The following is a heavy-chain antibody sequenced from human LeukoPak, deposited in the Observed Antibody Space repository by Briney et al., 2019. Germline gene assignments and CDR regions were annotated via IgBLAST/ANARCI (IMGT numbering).Heavy chain of an antibody. CDR1: GFSFSSYA. Sequence: GGSLRLSCAASGFSFSSYAMSWVRQAPGKGLEWVSGISGSGGRTYYADSVEGRFTISRDNSKNTLYLQMNSLRAEDTAVYYCAKLYYDYVWGSYRYYFFDDWGQGTLVTVSS. D-gene: IGHD3-16*02. CDR3: AKLYYDYVWGSYRYYFFDD. V-gene: IGHV3-23*01. J-gene: IGHJ4*02. CDR2: ISGSGGRT.